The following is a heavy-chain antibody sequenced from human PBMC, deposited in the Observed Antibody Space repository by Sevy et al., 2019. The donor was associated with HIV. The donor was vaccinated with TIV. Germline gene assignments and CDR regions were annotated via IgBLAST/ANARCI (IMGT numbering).Heavy chain of an antibody. Sequence: SETLSLTCTVSGYSISSGYYWGWIRQPPGKGLEWIGSIYHGGSTYYNPSLKSRVTISVDTSKNEFSLNLSSLTAADTAMYYCARDGFEYSSSSLGYYYYGMDVWGQGTTVTVSS. J-gene: IGHJ6*02. D-gene: IGHD6-6*01. CDR3: ARDGFEYSSSSLGYYYYGMDV. CDR1: GYSISSGYY. CDR2: IYHGGST. V-gene: IGHV4-38-2*02.